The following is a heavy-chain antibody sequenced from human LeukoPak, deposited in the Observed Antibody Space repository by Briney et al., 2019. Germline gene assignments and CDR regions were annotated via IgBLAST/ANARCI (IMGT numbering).Heavy chain of an antibody. D-gene: IGHD2-15*01. V-gene: IGHV3-15*01. J-gene: IGHJ4*02. Sequence: GGSLRLSCAASGFTFSSYGMHWVRQAPGKGLEWVGRIKSKSDGGTIDYTAPVKGRFTISRDDSRNTLYLQMNSLKTEDTAVYYCTTRRQDGWWGQGTLVTVS. CDR3: TTRRQDGW. CDR2: IKSKSDGGTI. CDR1: GFTFSSYG.